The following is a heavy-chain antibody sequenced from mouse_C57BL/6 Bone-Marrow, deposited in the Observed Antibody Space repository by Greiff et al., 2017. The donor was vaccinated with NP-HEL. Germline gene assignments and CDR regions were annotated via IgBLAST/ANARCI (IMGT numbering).Heavy chain of an antibody. CDR2: IWSGGST. Sequence: QVQLQQSGPGLVQPSQSLSITCTVSGFSLTSYGVHWVRQSPGKGLEWLGVIWSGGSTDYNAAFISRLSISKDNSKSHVFFKMNSLQADDTAIYYCARKDDDYDDGSWFAYWGQGTLVTVSA. V-gene: IGHV2-2*01. J-gene: IGHJ3*01. CDR3: ARKDDDYDDGSWFAY. CDR1: GFSLTSYG. D-gene: IGHD2-4*01.